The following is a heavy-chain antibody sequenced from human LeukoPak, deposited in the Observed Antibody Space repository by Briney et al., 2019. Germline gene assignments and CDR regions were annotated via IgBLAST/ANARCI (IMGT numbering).Heavy chain of an antibody. J-gene: IGHJ4*02. Sequence: ASVKVSCKASGYTFTGYHIHWVRQAPGQGLEWMGRINPYSGDSNFAQKFQGRVTMTRDTSITTAYMDLSSLTPDDTAVYFCARDQGSLTRSWYTGYWGQGTQVTVSS. V-gene: IGHV1-2*06. D-gene: IGHD6-13*01. CDR3: ARDQGSLTRSWYTGY. CDR1: GYTFTGYH. CDR2: INPYSGDS.